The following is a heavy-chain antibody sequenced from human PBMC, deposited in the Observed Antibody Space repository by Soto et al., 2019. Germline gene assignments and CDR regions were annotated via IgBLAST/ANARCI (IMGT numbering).Heavy chain of an antibody. V-gene: IGHV1-69*13. CDR1: GGTFSSYA. CDR2: IIPIFGTA. D-gene: IGHD1-26*01. Sequence: SVKVSCKASGGTFSSYATSWVRQAPGQGLEWMGGIIPIFGTANYAQKFQGRVTITADESTSTAYMELSSMRSEDTAVYYCAGGYSGSYYPESWFDPWGQGTLVTVSS. J-gene: IGHJ5*02. CDR3: AGGYSGSYYPESWFDP.